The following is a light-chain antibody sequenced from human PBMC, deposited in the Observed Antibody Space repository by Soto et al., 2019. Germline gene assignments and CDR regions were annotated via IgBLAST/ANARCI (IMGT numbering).Light chain of an antibody. CDR2: RNN. CDR1: SSNIGSNY. J-gene: IGLJ1*01. CDR3: AAWDDSLSVLYV. Sequence: QPVLTQPPSASGTPGQRVTISCSGSSSNIGSNYVYWYQQLPGTAPKLLIYRNNQRPSGVPDRFSGSKSGTSASLAISGLRSEDEADYYCAAWDDSLSVLYVFGTGTTLTVL. V-gene: IGLV1-47*01.